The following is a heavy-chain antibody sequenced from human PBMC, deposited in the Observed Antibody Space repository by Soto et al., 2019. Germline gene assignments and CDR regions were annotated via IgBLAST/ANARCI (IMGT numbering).Heavy chain of an antibody. D-gene: IGHD3-16*01. CDR2: IIPVFGTT. Sequence: GASVKVSCKDSGGLFSSVAISGVRQAPGQGLEWLGGIIPVFGTTNYAEKFQGRVTVTADESTNTAYMELSGLRSGDTAIYYCARGGGPYVWFNEFWGQGTLVTVSS. V-gene: IGHV1-69*13. J-gene: IGHJ4*02. CDR1: GGLFSSVA. CDR3: ARGGGPYVWFNEF.